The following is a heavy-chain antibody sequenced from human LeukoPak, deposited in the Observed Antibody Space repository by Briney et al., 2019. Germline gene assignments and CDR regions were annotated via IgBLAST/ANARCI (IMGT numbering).Heavy chain of an antibody. J-gene: IGHJ5*02. CDR3: ARGPRPPYSSGWYISAWFDP. CDR2: INPNSGGT. CDR1: GGTFSSYA. Sequence: ASVKVSCKASGGTFSSYAISWVRQAPGQGLEWMGWINPNSGGTNYAQKFQGWVTMTRDTSISTAYMELSRLRSDDTAVYYCARGPRPPYSSGWYISAWFDPWGQGTLVTVSS. D-gene: IGHD6-19*01. V-gene: IGHV1-2*04.